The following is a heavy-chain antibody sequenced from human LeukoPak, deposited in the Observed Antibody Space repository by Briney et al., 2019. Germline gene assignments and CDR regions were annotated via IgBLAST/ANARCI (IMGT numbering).Heavy chain of an antibody. V-gene: IGHV3-23*01. D-gene: IGHD3-3*01. CDR3: AKSRQITIFGVLPYYFDY. CDR2: ISGSGDST. Sequence: PGGSLRLSCAASGFTFSTYAVNWVRQAPGKGLEWVSTISGSGDSTYYADSVKGRFTISRDNSKDTLYLQMNSLRAEDTAVYYCAKSRQITIFGVLPYYFDYWGQGALVTVSS. J-gene: IGHJ4*02. CDR1: GFTFSTYA.